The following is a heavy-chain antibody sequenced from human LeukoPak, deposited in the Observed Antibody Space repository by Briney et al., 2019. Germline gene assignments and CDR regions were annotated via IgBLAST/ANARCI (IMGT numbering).Heavy chain of an antibody. CDR3: ARTGATGGRREDY. D-gene: IGHD6-25*01. V-gene: IGHV3-21*01. CDR2: ISSSSSYI. J-gene: IGHJ4*02. CDR1: GFTFSSYS. Sequence: PGGSLRLSCAASGFTFSSYSMNWVRQAPGKGLEWVSSISSSSSYIYYADSVKGRFTISRDNAKNSLYLQMNSLRAEDTAVYYCARTGATGGRREDYWGQGTLVTVSS.